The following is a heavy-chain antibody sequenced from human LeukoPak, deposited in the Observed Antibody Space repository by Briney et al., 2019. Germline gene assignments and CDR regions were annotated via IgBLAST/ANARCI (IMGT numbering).Heavy chain of an antibody. CDR2: ISGSGGST. V-gene: IGHV3-23*01. CDR1: GFTISSYA. Sequence: GGSLRLSCAASGFTISSYAMSWVRQAPGKGLEWVSAISGSGGSTYYADSVKGRFTISRDNSKNTLYLQMNSLRAEDTAVYYCAKAMYSSGFYFDYWGQGTLVTVSS. D-gene: IGHD6-19*01. CDR3: AKAMYSSGFYFDY. J-gene: IGHJ4*02.